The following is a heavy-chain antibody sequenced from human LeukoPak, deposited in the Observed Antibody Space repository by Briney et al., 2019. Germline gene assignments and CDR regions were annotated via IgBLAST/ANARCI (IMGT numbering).Heavy chain of an antibody. D-gene: IGHD3-3*01. J-gene: IGHJ4*02. Sequence: GGSLRLSCAASGFTFSSYAMSWVRQAPGKGLEWVSAISGSGGSTYYADSVKGRFTISRDTSKNTLYLQMNSLRAEDTAVYYCANEYYDFWSGYYRFDYWGQGTLVTVSS. CDR3: ANEYYDFWSGYYRFDY. CDR1: GFTFSSYA. CDR2: ISGSGGST. V-gene: IGHV3-23*01.